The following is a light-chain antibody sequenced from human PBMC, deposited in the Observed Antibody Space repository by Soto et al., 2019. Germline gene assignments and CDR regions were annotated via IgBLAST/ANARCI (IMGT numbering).Light chain of an antibody. Sequence: EIVLTQSPGTLSLSPGERATLYCRASQSVGSNYLAWYQQKPGQAPRVLIYGASSRATGIPDRFSGSGSAADFTLTSSRLEPEDFAVYYCQQYTTSPFTFGPGTKVDIK. CDR3: QQYTTSPFT. CDR1: QSVGSNY. CDR2: GAS. V-gene: IGKV3-20*01. J-gene: IGKJ3*01.